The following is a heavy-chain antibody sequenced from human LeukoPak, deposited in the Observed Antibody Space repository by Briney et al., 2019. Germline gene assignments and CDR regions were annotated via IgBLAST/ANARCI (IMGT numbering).Heavy chain of an antibody. CDR2: IYYSGST. V-gene: IGHV4-31*03. D-gene: IGHD3-3*01. Sequence: SSQTLSLTCTVSGGSISSGGYYWSWIRQHPGKGLEWIGYIYYSGSTYYNPSLKSRVTISVDTSKNQFSLKLSPVTAADTAVYYCARGVGLRFLEWPNYYYYGMDVWGQGTTVTVSS. CDR1: GGSISSGGYY. CDR3: ARGVGLRFLEWPNYYYYGMDV. J-gene: IGHJ6*02.